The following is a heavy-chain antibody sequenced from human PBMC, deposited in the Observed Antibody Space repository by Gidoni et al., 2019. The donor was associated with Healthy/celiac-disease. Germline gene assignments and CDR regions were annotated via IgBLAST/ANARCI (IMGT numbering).Heavy chain of an antibody. CDR1: GGSVSSGSYY. Sequence: QVQLQESGPGLVKPSETLSLTCTVSGGSVSSGSYYWSWIRQPPGKGLEWIGYIYYSGSTNYNPSLKSRVTISVDTSKNQFSLKLSSVTAADTAVYYCARDRVLRFLESQNWFDPWGQGTLVTVSS. V-gene: IGHV4-61*01. CDR2: IYYSGST. J-gene: IGHJ5*02. CDR3: ARDRVLRFLESQNWFDP. D-gene: IGHD3-3*01.